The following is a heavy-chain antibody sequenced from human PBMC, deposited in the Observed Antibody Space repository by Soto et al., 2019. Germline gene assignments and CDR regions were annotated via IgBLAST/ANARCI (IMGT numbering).Heavy chain of an antibody. J-gene: IGHJ4*02. CDR3: ARGRLLRRNYFDY. V-gene: IGHV4-30-2*01. Sequence: PSETLTLTCAVSGGSISSGGYSWSWIRQPPGKGLEWIGYIYHSGSTYYNPSLKSRVTISVDRSKNQFSLKLSSVTAADTAVYYCARGRLLRRNYFDYWGQGTLVTVSS. CDR1: GGSISSGGYS. D-gene: IGHD3-22*01. CDR2: IYHSGST.